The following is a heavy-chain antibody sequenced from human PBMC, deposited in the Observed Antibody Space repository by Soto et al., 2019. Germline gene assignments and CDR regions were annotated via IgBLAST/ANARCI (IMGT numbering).Heavy chain of an antibody. CDR1: GYTFTSYA. J-gene: IGHJ5*02. CDR2: INAGNGNT. Sequence: QVQLVQSGAEVKKPGASVKVSCKASGYTFTSYAMHWVRQAPGQRLEWMGWINAGNGNTKYSQKFQGRATITRDTSASTAYMELSSLRSEDTAVYYCAREGSGFGELLPWGQGTLVTVSS. V-gene: IGHV1-3*01. CDR3: AREGSGFGELLP. D-gene: IGHD3-10*01.